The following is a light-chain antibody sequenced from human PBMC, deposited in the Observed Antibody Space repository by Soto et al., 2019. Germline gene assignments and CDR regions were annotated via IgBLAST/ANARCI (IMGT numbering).Light chain of an antibody. Sequence: QSALTQPASVSGSPGQSITISCTGTSSDIGAYNFVSWYQQHPGKAPKLMLYDVNIRPSGVSNRFSGSKSGNTASLTSSGLKAEDDAYYYCTSWTTSTTMIFGGGTTLTVL. V-gene: IGLV2-14*03. CDR3: TSWTTSTTMI. CDR1: SSDIGAYNF. J-gene: IGLJ2*01. CDR2: DVN.